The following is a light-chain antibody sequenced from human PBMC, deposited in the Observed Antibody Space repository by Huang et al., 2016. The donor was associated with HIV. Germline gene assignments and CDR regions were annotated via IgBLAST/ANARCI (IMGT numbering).Light chain of an antibody. CDR3: QQYHSSWT. J-gene: IGKJ1*01. V-gene: IGKV1-NL1*01. CDR1: QGIRNS. CDR2: AAS. Sequence: DIQMTQSPLSLSASVGDRVTITCRASQGIRNSLAWYQQKPGKAPTLLVYAASRVESGVPSWFSGSGSGTNFTLTISSLQPEDCATYYCQQYHSSWTFGQGTKVEIK.